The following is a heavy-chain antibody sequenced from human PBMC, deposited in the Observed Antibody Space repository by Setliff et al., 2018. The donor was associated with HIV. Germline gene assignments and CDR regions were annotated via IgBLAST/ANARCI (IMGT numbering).Heavy chain of an antibody. Sequence: ASVKVSCKASGYTFTSYAMHWVRQAPGQRLEWMGWINAGNGNTKYSQKFQGRVTITRDTSASTAYMELSSLRSEDTAVYYCARDRGGSWTFDHWGQGTLVTVSS. CDR3: ARDRGGSWTFDH. CDR2: INAGNGNT. J-gene: IGHJ4*02. CDR1: GYTFTSYA. V-gene: IGHV1-3*01. D-gene: IGHD2-15*01.